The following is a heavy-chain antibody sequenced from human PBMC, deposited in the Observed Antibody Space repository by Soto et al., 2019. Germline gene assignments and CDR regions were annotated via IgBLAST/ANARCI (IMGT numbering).Heavy chain of an antibody. CDR1: GFTLSDYY. V-gene: IGHV3-11*01. CDR3: ARAVKQWLVGGDYYYYYMDV. D-gene: IGHD6-19*01. J-gene: IGHJ6*03. Sequence: QVQLVESGGGLVKPGGSLRLSCEASGFTLSDYYMTWIRQAPGKGLEWISYISSSATIIYYADSVKGRFTISRDNAKTSLYLQMNSLTADDTAVYYWARAVKQWLVGGDYYYYYMDVWGKWTTVTVSS. CDR2: ISSSATII.